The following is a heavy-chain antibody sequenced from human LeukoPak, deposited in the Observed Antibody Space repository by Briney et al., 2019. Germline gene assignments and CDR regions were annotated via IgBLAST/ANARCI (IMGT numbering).Heavy chain of an antibody. CDR2: IYTSGST. J-gene: IGHJ5*02. V-gene: IGHV4-4*07. Sequence: SETLSLTCTVSGGSISSCYWSWIRQPAGKGLVWIGRIYTSGSTNYNPSLKSRVTMSVDTSKNQFSLKLSSVTAADTAVYYCAREGYCSSTSCYGNWFDPWGQGTLVTVSS. CDR1: GGSISSCY. CDR3: AREGYCSSTSCYGNWFDP. D-gene: IGHD2-2*01.